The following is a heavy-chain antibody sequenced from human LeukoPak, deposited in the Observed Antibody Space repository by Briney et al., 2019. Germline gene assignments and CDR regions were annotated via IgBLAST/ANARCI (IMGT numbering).Heavy chain of an antibody. D-gene: IGHD7-27*01. J-gene: IGHJ6*03. CDR1: GFTFDDYA. CDR2: ISWNSGSI. V-gene: IGHV3-9*01. CDR3: AKAGRGPWDYMDV. Sequence: PGGSLRLSCAASGFTFDDYAMHWVWQAPGKGLEWVSGISWNSGSIGYADSVKGRFTISRDNAKNSLYLQMNSLRAEDTALYYCAKAGRGPWDYMDVWGKGTTVTVSS.